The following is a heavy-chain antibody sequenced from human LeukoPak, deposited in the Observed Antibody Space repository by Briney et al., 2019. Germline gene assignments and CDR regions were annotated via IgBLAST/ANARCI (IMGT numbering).Heavy chain of an antibody. D-gene: IGHD2-15*01. CDR2: INHSGST. J-gene: IGHJ6*03. V-gene: IGHV4-34*01. Sequence: SETLSLTCAVYGGSFSGYYWSWIRQPPGKGLEWIGEINHSGSTNYNPSLKGRVTISVDTSKNQFSLKLSSVTAADTAVYYCARVPYCSGGSCYPTYYYYYMDVWGKGTTVTVSS. CDR3: ARVPYCSGGSCYPTYYYYYMDV. CDR1: GGSFSGYY.